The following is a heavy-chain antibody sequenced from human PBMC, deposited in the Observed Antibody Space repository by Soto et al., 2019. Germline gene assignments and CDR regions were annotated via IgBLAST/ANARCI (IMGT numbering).Heavy chain of an antibody. CDR2: INEDGSEK. CDR3: AKWGGAGSDC. Sequence: GGSLRLSCAASGFTFSSYYMSWVRQAQGKGLEWVANINEDGSEKYYVDSVKGRFSVSRDNAESSLYLQMNSLRAEDTAVYYCAKWGGAGSDCWGQGTLVTVSS. J-gene: IGHJ4*02. D-gene: IGHD1-26*01. V-gene: IGHV3-7*01. CDR1: GFTFSSYY.